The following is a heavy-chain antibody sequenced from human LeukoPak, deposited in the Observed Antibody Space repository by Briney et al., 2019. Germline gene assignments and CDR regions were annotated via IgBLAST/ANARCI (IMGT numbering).Heavy chain of an antibody. V-gene: IGHV4-30-4*01. D-gene: IGHD5-12*01. CDR2: IHYSGST. CDR1: GDSISSGDHY. J-gene: IGHJ4*02. Sequence: PSETLSLTCTVSGDSISSGDHYWSWIRQPPGKGLERIGYIHYSGSTYYNPSLKSRLIMSVDMSKNQFSLSLNSLTAADSAVYYCARAGADKNSGYFFDYGGRGPLVTVSS. CDR3: ARAGADKNSGYFFDY.